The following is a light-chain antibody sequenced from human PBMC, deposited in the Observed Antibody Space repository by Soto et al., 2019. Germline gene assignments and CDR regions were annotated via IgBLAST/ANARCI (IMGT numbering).Light chain of an antibody. V-gene: IGLV2-14*01. J-gene: IGLJ2*01. Sequence: QSVLTQPASVSGSPGQSITISCTGTNSDVGGYNYVSWYQHHPGKAPKLMIYEVSNRPSGVTNRFSGSKSGNTASLTISGLQAEDEADYYCSSYTTSSTLPVFGGGTKDRP. CDR3: SSYTTSSTLPV. CDR1: NSDVGGYNY. CDR2: EVS.